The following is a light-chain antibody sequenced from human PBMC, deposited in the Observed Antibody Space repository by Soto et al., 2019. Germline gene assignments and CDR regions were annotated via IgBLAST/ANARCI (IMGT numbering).Light chain of an antibody. J-gene: IGKJ1*01. CDR3: QQLNSYPWT. CDR2: AAS. Sequence: IQLTQSPSSLSASLGYRVTITCQASQGISSYLAWYQQKPGKAPKLLIYAASTLQSGVPSRFSGSGSGTDFTLTISSLQSEDFATYYCQQLNSYPWTFGQGTKVDIK. CDR1: QGISSY. V-gene: IGKV1-9*01.